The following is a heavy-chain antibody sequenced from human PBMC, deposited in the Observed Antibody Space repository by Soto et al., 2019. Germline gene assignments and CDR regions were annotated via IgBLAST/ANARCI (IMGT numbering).Heavy chain of an antibody. CDR1: GFAFSDYF. J-gene: IGHJ5*02. V-gene: IGHV3-11*06. CDR2: ISGSSDNI. CDR3: VRDSARIVVVPRVDGDNWLDP. D-gene: IGHD2-2*01. Sequence: GGSLRLSCAASGFAFSDYFMSWIRQAPGKGLEWVSFISGSSDNIKYADSVKGRFTISRDNAKNSLYLQMNSLRAEDTAVYYCVRDSARIVVVPRVDGDNWLDPWGQGTLVTVSS.